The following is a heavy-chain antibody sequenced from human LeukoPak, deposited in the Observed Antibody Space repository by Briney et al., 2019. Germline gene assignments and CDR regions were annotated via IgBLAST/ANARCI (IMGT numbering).Heavy chain of an antibody. V-gene: IGHV1-46*01. J-gene: IGHJ2*01. D-gene: IGHD3-22*01. Sequence: ASVKVSCKASGYTFTSYYMHWVRQPPGQGLEWMGIINPSGGNTRYAQKFQGRVTMTRDTSTSTVYMEVSSLRSEDTAVYYCARLDSSATKDWYFDLWGRGTLVTVSS. CDR3: ARLDSSATKDWYFDL. CDR1: GYTFTSYY. CDR2: INPSGGNT.